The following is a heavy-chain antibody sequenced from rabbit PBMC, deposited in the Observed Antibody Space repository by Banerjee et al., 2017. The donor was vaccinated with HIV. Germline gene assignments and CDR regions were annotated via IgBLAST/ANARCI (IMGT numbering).Heavy chain of an antibody. CDR2: IYTGSEST. D-gene: IGHD7-1*01. V-gene: IGHV1S40*01. J-gene: IGHJ2*01. CDR1: GFDLTSYW. CDR3: ARGGDNNYRGGGACDP. Sequence: QSLEESGGDLVKPGGTLTLTCTASGFDLTSYWMCWVRQAPGKGLEWIGCIYTGSESTYYASWAKVRFTISKTSSTTVTLQMTSLTTADTATYFCARGGDNNYRGGGACDPWGPVTLVTVS.